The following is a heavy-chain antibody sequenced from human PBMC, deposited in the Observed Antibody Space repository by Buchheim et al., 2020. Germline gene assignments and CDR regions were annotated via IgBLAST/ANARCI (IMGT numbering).Heavy chain of an antibody. CDR2: ISSSGSTK. D-gene: IGHD1-1*01. Sequence: EVQLVESGGGLVLPGGSLRLSCAVAGFTFSSFEMNWVRQAPGKGLEWVSYISSSGSTKYYADSMKGRFTISRDNAENSMYLQMNSLRVEDTAAYYCASLKGRTGTGYGMDVWGQGTT. CDR3: ASLKGRTGTGYGMDV. CDR1: GFTFSSFE. V-gene: IGHV3-48*03. J-gene: IGHJ6*01.